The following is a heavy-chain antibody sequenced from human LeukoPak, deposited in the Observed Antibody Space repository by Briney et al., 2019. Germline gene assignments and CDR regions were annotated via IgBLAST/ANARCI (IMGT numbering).Heavy chain of an antibody. CDR2: IWYDGSNK. Sequence: GRSLRLSCAASGFTFSSYGMHWVRQAPGKGQEWVAVIWYDGSNKYYADSVKGRFTISRDNSKNTLYLQMNSLRAEDTAVYYCARAPTVTDIDYWGQGTLVTVSS. D-gene: IGHD4-17*01. J-gene: IGHJ4*02. V-gene: IGHV3-33*01. CDR3: ARAPTVTDIDY. CDR1: GFTFSSYG.